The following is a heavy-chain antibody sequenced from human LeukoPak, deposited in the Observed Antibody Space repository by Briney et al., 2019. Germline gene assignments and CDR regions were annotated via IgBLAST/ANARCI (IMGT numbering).Heavy chain of an antibody. CDR3: AREDTRRWSRGYFDY. CDR1: GYTFTSYG. D-gene: IGHD4/OR15-4a*01. J-gene: IGHJ4*02. Sequence: VASVKVFCKASGYTFTSYGISWVRQASGQGLEWMGWISGDNGSTNYAQKLQGRVTMTTDTSTTTAYMELRSLRSDDSAIYYCAREDTRRWSRGYFDYWGQGTLVTVSS. V-gene: IGHV1-18*01. CDR2: ISGDNGST.